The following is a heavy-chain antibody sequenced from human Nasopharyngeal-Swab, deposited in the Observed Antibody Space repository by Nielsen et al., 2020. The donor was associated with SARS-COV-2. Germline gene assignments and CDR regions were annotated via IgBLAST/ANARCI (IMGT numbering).Heavy chain of an antibody. V-gene: IGHV3-30-3*01. CDR2: VLYDGTTK. J-gene: IGHJ4*02. CDR1: GFTFSSNA. CDR3: AREADSHDF. Sequence: GESLKISCSASGFTFSSNAMHWVRQAPGKGLEWVAVVLYDGTTKYYADSVKGRFTISRDTSENTLYLQMNSLRPEDTAVYYCAREADSHDFWGQGTLVTVSS.